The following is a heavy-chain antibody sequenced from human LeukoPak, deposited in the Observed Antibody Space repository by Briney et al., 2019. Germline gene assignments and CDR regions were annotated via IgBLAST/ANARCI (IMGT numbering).Heavy chain of an antibody. D-gene: IGHD6-13*01. Sequence: GGSLRLSCAASRFTFSYFAMHWVRQAPGKGLEWVAVLSDDGSNKFYADYVKGRFTISRDNSKNTLYLQMNSLRAEDTAFYYCAKDPHSSSWYYFDSWGQGTLVTVSS. CDR2: LSDDGSNK. CDR3: AKDPHSSSWYYFDS. J-gene: IGHJ4*02. CDR1: RFTFSYFA. V-gene: IGHV3-30*18.